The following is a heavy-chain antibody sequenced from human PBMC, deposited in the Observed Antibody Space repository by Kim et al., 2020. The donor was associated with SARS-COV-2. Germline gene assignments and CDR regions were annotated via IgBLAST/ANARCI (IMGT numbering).Heavy chain of an antibody. D-gene: IGHD4-17*01. V-gene: IGHV1-69*13. Sequence: SVKVSCKASGGTFSSYAISWVRQAPGQGLEWMGGIIPIFGTANYAQKFQGRVTITADESTSTAYMELSSLRSEDTAVYYCAREDGDYPTYWYFDLWGRGTLVTVSS. CDR1: GGTFSSYA. CDR3: AREDGDYPTYWYFDL. J-gene: IGHJ2*01. CDR2: IIPIFGTA.